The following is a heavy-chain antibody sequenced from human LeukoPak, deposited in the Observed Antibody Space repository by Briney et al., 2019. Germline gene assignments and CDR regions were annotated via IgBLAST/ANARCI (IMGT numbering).Heavy chain of an antibody. J-gene: IGHJ4*02. CDR2: ISYDGSNK. V-gene: IGHV3-30-3*01. CDR1: GFTFSSYA. Sequence: GGSLRLSCAASGFTFSSYAMHWVRQAPGKGLEGVAVISYDGSNKYSAASAKGRFTISRDNSKNTLYLQMNSLRAEDTAVYYCASPEYSSSWYYFDYWGQGTLVTVSS. CDR3: ASPEYSSSWYYFDY. D-gene: IGHD6-13*01.